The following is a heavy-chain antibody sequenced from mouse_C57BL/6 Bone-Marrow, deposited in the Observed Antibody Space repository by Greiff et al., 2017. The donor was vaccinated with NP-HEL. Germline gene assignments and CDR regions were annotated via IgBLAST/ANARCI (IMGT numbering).Heavy chain of an antibody. CDR1: GFTFSNYW. V-gene: IGHV6-3*01. CDR3: TGAYYSNYDAMDY. Sequence: EVKLEESGGGLVQPGGSMKLSCVASGFTFSNYWMNWVRQSPEKGLEWVAQIRLKSDNYATHYAESVKGRFTISRDDSKSSVYLQMNNLRAEDTGIYYCTGAYYSNYDAMDYWGQGTSVTVSS. CDR2: IRLKSDNYAT. J-gene: IGHJ4*01. D-gene: IGHD2-5*01.